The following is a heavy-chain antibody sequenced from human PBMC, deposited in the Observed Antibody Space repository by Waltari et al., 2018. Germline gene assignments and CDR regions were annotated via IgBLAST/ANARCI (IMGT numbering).Heavy chain of an antibody. Sequence: QVQLQQWGAGLLKPSETLSLTCAVYGGSFSGYYWSWIRQPPGKGLEWIGEINHSGSTNYNPSLKIRVTISVDPSKNQFSLKLSSVTAADTAVYYCARAWISLILGATSAFDIWGQGTMVTVS. CDR1: GGSFSGYY. V-gene: IGHV4-34*01. J-gene: IGHJ3*02. CDR3: ARAWISLILGATSAFDI. CDR2: INHSGST. D-gene: IGHD1-26*01.